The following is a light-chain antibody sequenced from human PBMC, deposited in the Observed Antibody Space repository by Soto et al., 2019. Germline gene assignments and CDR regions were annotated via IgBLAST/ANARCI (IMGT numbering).Light chain of an antibody. Sequence: AIQLTQSPSSLSASVGDRVTITCRASQGISSALAWYQQKPGKAPKLLIYDASSLESGVPSRFSGSGSGTDFTLTISSLQPEDFATYCCQQFNSFGQGTRLEIK. CDR3: QQFNS. J-gene: IGKJ5*01. CDR1: QGISSA. V-gene: IGKV1-13*02. CDR2: DAS.